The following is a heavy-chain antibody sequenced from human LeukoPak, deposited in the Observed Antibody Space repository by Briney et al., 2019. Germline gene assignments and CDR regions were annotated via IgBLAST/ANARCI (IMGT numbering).Heavy chain of an antibody. CDR1: GFIFNEYA. CDR3: VKDDNYFGSTENDL. Sequence: GGSLRLSCAASGFIFNEYAMHRVRPAPGKGLEWVATITHDGNTAYYSDSVKGRFTISVDKSKNTVSLQMNSLRPDDTALYHCVKDDNYFGSTENDLWGQGNRVTVS. CDR2: ITHDGNTA. D-gene: IGHD3-10*01. J-gene: IGHJ5*02. V-gene: IGHV3-30-3*01.